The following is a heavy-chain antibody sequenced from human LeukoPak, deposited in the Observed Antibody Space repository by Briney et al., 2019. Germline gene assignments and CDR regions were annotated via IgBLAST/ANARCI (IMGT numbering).Heavy chain of an antibody. Sequence: GASVKVSCKASGYTFTSYGISWVRQAPGQGLEWMGWISAYNGNTNYAQKLQGRVTMTTDTSTSTAYMELRSLRSDDTAVYYCARTDLGEADCSGGSCYLDYWGQGTLVTVSS. CDR3: ARTDLGEADCSGGSCYLDY. CDR2: ISAYNGNT. J-gene: IGHJ4*02. D-gene: IGHD2-15*01. V-gene: IGHV1-18*01. CDR1: GYTFTSYG.